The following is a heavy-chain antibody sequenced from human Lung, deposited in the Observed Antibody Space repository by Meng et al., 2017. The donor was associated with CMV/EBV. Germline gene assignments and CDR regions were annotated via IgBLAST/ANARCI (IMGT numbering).Heavy chain of an antibody. J-gene: IGHJ6*02. CDR2: ISGNTGFI. D-gene: IGHD2-21*02. Sequence: GGSLRPXCTASGFTFDDFAMHWVRQSPGEGLEWVSGISGNTGFIGYADSVKGRFTISRDNAETTLSLQINTLRAEDTALYYCTKGGGERVTFDAMDVWGQGTXVTVSS. CDR3: TKGGGERVTFDAMDV. V-gene: IGHV3-9*01. CDR1: GFTFDDFA.